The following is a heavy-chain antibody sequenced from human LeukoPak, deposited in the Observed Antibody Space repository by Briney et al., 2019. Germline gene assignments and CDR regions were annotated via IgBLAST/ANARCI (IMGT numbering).Heavy chain of an antibody. CDR3: AKDSGGTYFYYYYMDV. Sequence: GGSLRLSCAASGFSFGTYAMSWVRQAPGKGLEWVSAISAGGATIYYADSVKGRFTVSRDNSKNTLYLQMNSLRAEDTAVYYCAKDSGGTYFYYYYMDVWGKGTTVTVSS. CDR1: GFSFGTYA. J-gene: IGHJ6*03. V-gene: IGHV3-23*01. D-gene: IGHD1-26*01. CDR2: ISAGGATI.